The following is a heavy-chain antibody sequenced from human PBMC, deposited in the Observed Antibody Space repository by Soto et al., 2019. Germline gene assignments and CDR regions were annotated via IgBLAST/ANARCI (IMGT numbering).Heavy chain of an antibody. CDR1: GGSISSGGYS. D-gene: IGHD4-17*01. CDR3: ARAHYGDYGYGMDV. Sequence: QLQLQESGSGLVKPSQTLSLTCAVSGGSISSGGYSWTWIRQPPGKGLEWIGYTYHSGTTYYSPSLKSRASISVDRSKNQFSLKLTSVTAAGTAVYYCARAHYGDYGYGMDVWGQGTPVTVSS. J-gene: IGHJ6*02. V-gene: IGHV4-30-2*01. CDR2: TYHSGTT.